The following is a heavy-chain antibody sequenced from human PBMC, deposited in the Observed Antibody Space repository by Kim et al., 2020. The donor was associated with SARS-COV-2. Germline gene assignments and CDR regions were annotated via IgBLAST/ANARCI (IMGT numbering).Heavy chain of an antibody. Sequence: SETLSLTCTVSGGSISSGGYYWSWIRQHPGKGLEWIGYIYYSGSTYYNPSLKSRVTISVDTSKNQFSLKLSSVTAADTAVYYCARVQGSTVTTNAFDIWGQGTMVTVSS. V-gene: IGHV4-31*03. D-gene: IGHD4-17*01. CDR1: GGSISSGGYY. CDR3: ARVQGSTVTTNAFDI. J-gene: IGHJ3*02. CDR2: IYYSGST.